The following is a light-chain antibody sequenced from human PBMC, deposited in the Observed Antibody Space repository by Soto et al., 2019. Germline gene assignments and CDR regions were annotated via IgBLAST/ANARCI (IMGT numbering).Light chain of an antibody. V-gene: IGLV2-11*01. Sequence: QSVLARPRSVSGSPGQLLTISCTGTSSDVDDYRYVSWYQQYPGKAPELVIYDGTKRPSGVPDRFSGSNSGNTASLTISGLQAEDEADYYCCSYVTTPEIFGTGTKVTVL. CDR3: CSYVTTPEI. CDR2: DGT. J-gene: IGLJ1*01. CDR1: SSDVDDYRY.